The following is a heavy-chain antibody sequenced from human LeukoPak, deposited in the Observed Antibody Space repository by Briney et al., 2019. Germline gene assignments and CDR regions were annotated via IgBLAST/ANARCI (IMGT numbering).Heavy chain of an antibody. CDR3: ATVFYYGSGSYFPLGF. CDR2: ISSSSSYI. CDR1: GFTFSSFN. J-gene: IGHJ4*02. Sequence: EGSLRLSCAASGFTFSSFNMNWVRQAPGKGLEWVSCISSSSSYIYYADSVKGRFTISRDNAKNSLYLQLSSLRAEDTAVYYCATVFYYGSGSYFPLGFWGQGTLVTVSS. V-gene: IGHV3-21*01. D-gene: IGHD3-10*01.